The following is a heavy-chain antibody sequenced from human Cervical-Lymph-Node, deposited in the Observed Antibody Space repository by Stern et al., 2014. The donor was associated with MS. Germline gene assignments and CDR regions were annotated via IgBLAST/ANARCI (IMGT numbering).Heavy chain of an antibody. D-gene: IGHD1-1*01. CDR2: INPNNGGT. CDR3: ARASTTANNYYDGVDV. Sequence: VQLVESGAEVKNPGASVKVSCKASGYTFTDYYMQWMRQAPGPGLEWMGWINPNNGGTKSAQKFQGWVTMTRDTSTSTAYMELSRLRSDDTAIYYCARASTTANNYYDGVDVWGQGTTVTVTS. CDR1: GYTFTDYY. J-gene: IGHJ6*02. V-gene: IGHV1-2*04.